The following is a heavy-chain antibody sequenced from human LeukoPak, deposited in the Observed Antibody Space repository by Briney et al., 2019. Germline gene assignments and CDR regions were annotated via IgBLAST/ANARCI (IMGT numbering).Heavy chain of an antibody. CDR2: IIPIFGTA. J-gene: IGHJ5*02. CDR3: ARAGGQHLGWFDP. CDR1: GGTFSSYA. D-gene: IGHD3-3*02. Sequence: ASVKVSCKASGGTFSSYAISWVRQAPGQGLEWMGGIIPIFGTANYAQKFQGRATITTDESTSTAYMELSSLRSEDTAVYYCARAGGQHLGWFDPWGQGTLVTVSS. V-gene: IGHV1-69*05.